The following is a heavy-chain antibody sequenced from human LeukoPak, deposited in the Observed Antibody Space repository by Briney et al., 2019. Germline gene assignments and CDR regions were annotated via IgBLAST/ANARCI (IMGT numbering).Heavy chain of an antibody. CDR1: GFTFSSYS. Sequence: PGGSLRLSCAASGFTFSSYSMNWVRQAPGKGLEWVSYISSSSSTIYYADSVKGRFTISRDNAKNSLYLQMNSLRAEDTAVYYCTTVGIAAAGMLKYFQHWGQGTLVTVSS. CDR2: ISSSSSTI. V-gene: IGHV3-48*01. D-gene: IGHD6-13*01. J-gene: IGHJ1*01. CDR3: TTVGIAAAGMLKYFQH.